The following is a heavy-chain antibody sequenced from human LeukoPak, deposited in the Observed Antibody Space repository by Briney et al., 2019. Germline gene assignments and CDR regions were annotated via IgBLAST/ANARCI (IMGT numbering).Heavy chain of an antibody. CDR3: ARGGDYGSGSYAFDI. J-gene: IGHJ3*02. CDR2: ITSSSSTI. V-gene: IGHV3-48*01. Sequence: PGGSLRLSCAAPGFTFSSYSMNWVRQAPGKGLEWVSYITSSSSTIYYADSVKGRFTISRDNAKNSLYLQMSSLRAEDTAVYYCARGGDYGSGSYAFDIWGQGTMVTVSS. CDR1: GFTFSSYS. D-gene: IGHD3-10*01.